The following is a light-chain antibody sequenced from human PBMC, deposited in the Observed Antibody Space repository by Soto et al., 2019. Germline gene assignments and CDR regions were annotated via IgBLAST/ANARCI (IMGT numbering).Light chain of an antibody. CDR2: GAS. Sequence: EMVLTQSPGTLSLSPGERATLSCRASQSVSSTYLAWYQQKPGQAPRLLIYGASSRATGVTDRFSGSGSGKEFTLTITRLEPEDFAVYYCQQYGSSPPITFGQGTRLELK. V-gene: IGKV3-20*01. CDR3: QQYGSSPPIT. J-gene: IGKJ5*01. CDR1: QSVSSTY.